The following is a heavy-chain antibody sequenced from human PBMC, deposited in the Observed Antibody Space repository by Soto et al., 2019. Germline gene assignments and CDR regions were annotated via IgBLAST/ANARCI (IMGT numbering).Heavy chain of an antibody. J-gene: IGHJ3*02. D-gene: IGHD6-13*01. CDR2: IYYSGST. Sequence: PSETLSLTCTVSGGSISSGGYYWSWIRQHPGKGLEWIGYIYYSGSTYYNPSLKSRVTISVDTSKNQFSLKLSSVTAADTAVYYCASEGIAAAHDAFDIWGQGTMITVSS. CDR3: ASEGIAAAHDAFDI. CDR1: GGSISSGGYY. V-gene: IGHV4-31*03.